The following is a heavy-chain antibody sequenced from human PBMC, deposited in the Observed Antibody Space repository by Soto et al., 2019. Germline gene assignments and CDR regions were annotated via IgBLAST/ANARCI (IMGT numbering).Heavy chain of an antibody. CDR3: ASDLRHRIDY. CDR1: GFTFSSYE. D-gene: IGHD2-15*01. CDR2: ISSSGSTI. Sequence: EVQLVESGGGLVQPGGSLRLSCAASGFTFSSYEMNWVRQAPGKGLEWVSYISSSGSTIYYADSVKGRFNISRDNAKNSLYLQMNSLRAKDKAVYYCASDLRHRIDYWDQGTLVTVSS. J-gene: IGHJ4*02. V-gene: IGHV3-48*03.